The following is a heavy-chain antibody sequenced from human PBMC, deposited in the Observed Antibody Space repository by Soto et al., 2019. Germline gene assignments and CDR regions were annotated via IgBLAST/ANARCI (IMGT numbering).Heavy chain of an antibody. CDR1: GGSISSYY. D-gene: IGHD3-16*01. V-gene: IGHV4-4*07. CDR3: ARDWGCSNPYGMDV. Sequence: QVQLQESGPGLVKPSETLSLTCTVSGGSISSYYWSWIRQPAGKGVEWIGRIYTSGSTNYNPSLKSRVTISVDTSKNQFSLKLSSVTAADTAVYYCARDWGCSNPYGMDVWGQGTTVTVSS. CDR2: IYTSGST. J-gene: IGHJ6*02.